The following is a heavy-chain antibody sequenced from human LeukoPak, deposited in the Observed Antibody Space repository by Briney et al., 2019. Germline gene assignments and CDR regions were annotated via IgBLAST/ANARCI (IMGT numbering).Heavy chain of an antibody. V-gene: IGHV3-7*03. CDR1: GFSLSNHW. CDR2: INVDGSEK. Sequence: GGSLRLSCAASGFSLSNHWVTWVRQAPGKGPEWVAHINVDGSEKDFLDSVRGRFTISRDNSKNSVYLQMNALRVEDTAVYHCARGHYGLDVWGQGTTVTVSS. J-gene: IGHJ6*02. CDR3: ARGHYGLDV.